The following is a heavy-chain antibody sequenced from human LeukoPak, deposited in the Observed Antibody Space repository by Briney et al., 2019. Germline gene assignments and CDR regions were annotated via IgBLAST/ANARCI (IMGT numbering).Heavy chain of an antibody. Sequence: PGGSLRLSCAASGFTFSTYAMSWVRQAPGKGLEWVSAISGSGGSTYYADSVKGRFTISRGNSKNTLYLQMNSLRAEDTAVYYCAKDLEVEVVTLSFDYWGQGTLVTVSS. CDR1: GFTFSTYA. CDR2: ISGSGGST. CDR3: AKDLEVEVVTLSFDY. V-gene: IGHV3-23*01. D-gene: IGHD2-21*02. J-gene: IGHJ4*02.